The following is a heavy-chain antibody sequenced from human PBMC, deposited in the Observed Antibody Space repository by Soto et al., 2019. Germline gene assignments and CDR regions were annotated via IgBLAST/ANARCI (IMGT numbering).Heavy chain of an antibody. D-gene: IGHD7-27*01. CDR2: ISSSSSVI. CDR1: GFILSDCA. J-gene: IGHJ6*03. V-gene: IGHV3-48*01. Sequence: EVQLVESGGGLVQPGGSLRLSCATSGFILSDCAMNWVRQAPGKGLEWVSYISSSSSVIDYADSVKGRFTVSRDNGRNSLYLEMNSLRVEDTAVYYCARDLSWGSNWYYYMDVWGKGTTVTVSS. CDR3: ARDLSWGSNWYYYMDV.